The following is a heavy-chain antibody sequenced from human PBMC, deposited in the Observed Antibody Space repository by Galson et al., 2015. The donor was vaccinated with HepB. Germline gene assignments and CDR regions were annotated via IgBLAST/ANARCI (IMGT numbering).Heavy chain of an antibody. CDR2: ISSSSSTI. J-gene: IGHJ4*02. Sequence: SLRLSCAASGFTFSSYGMNWVRQAPGKGLEWVSYISSSSSTIYYADSVKGRFTISRDNAKNSLYLQMNSLRDEDTAVYYCASGLTYRYCSGGSCYSGFGYWGQGTLVTVSS. CDR1: GFTFSSYG. V-gene: IGHV3-48*02. D-gene: IGHD2-15*01. CDR3: ASGLTYRYCSGGSCYSGFGY.